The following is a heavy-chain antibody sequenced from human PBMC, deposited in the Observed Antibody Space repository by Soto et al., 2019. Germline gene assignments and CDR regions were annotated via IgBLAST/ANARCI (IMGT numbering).Heavy chain of an antibody. V-gene: IGHV5-51*03. J-gene: IGHJ4*02. CDR2: IYPGDSDT. D-gene: IGHD3-16*02. Sequence: GESLKISCKGSGYSFTSYWIGWVRQMPGKGLEWMGIIYPGDSDTRYSPSFQGQVTISADKSISTAYLQWSSLKASDTAMYYCARWMSRYVYFWGSYRTLYYFASWGQGTLVPVSS. CDR1: GYSFTSYW. CDR3: ARWMSRYVYFWGSYRTLYYFAS.